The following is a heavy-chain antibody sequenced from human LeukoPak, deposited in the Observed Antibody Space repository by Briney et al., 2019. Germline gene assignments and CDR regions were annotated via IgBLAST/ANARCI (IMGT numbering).Heavy chain of an antibody. CDR3: AKETYSTSWQLDS. CDR2: IIPIFGTA. V-gene: IGHV1-69*13. CDR1: GGTFSSYA. D-gene: IGHD2-2*01. Sequence: ASVKVSCKASGGTFSSYAISWVRQAPGQGLEWMGGIIPIFGTANYAQKFQGRVTITADESTSTAYMELSSLRSEDTAVYYCAKETYSTSWQLDSWGQGTLVTVSS. J-gene: IGHJ4*02.